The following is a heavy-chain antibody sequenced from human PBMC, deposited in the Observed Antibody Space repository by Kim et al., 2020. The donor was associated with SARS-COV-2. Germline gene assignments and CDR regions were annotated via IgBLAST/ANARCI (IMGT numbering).Heavy chain of an antibody. V-gene: IGHV1-58*01. J-gene: IGHJ6*02. CDR2: IVVGSGNT. D-gene: IGHD6-19*01. CDR3: AAGYSGWDYYYYGMDV. CDR1: GFTFTSSA. Sequence: SVKVSCKASGFTFTSSAVQWVRQARGQRLEWIGWIVVGSGNTNYAQKFQERVTITRDMSTSTAYMELSSLRSEDTAVYYCAAGYSGWDYYYYGMDVWGQGTTVTVSS.